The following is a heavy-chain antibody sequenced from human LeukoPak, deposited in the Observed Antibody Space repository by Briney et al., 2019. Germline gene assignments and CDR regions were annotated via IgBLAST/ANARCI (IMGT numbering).Heavy chain of an antibody. V-gene: IGHV1-2*02. Sequence: ASVKVSCRASGYTFIDYFIHWMRQTPGQGLEWLGWINRNSGVTRYAQKFQDRVTMTRDTAAYMELSSLKSDDTAMYYCVRAVSGTLGGAFDIWGQGTAVTVSS. CDR2: INRNSGVT. CDR3: VRAVSGTLGGAFDI. D-gene: IGHD1-7*01. J-gene: IGHJ3*02. CDR1: GYTFIDYF.